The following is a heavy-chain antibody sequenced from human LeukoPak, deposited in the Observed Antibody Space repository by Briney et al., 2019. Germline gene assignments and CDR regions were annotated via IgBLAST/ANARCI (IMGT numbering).Heavy chain of an antibody. J-gene: IGHJ4*02. CDR1: GYTFTSYD. Sequence: ASVKVSCKASGYTFTSYDINWVRQATGQGLEWMGWMNPNSGNTGYAQKFQGRVTMTRNTSISTAYMELSSLRAEDTAVYYCAKDGELESTPYYDFWSGYPYCFDYWGQGTLVTVSS. CDR3: AKDGELESTPYYDFWSGYPYCFDY. D-gene: IGHD3-3*01. V-gene: IGHV1-8*01. CDR2: MNPNSGNT.